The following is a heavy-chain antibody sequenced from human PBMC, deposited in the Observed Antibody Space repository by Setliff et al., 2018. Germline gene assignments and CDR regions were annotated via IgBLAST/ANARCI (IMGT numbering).Heavy chain of an antibody. CDR1: GFTFSRHG. CDR3: ATKAVAGT. Sequence: PGGSLRLSCAASGFTFSRHGMHWVRQAPGKGLEWVAVIWFDGSDKYYADSVKGRSTISRDNSKNTLYLQMNSLGAEDTAVYYCATKAVAGTGGQGTLVTVSS. CDR2: IWFDGSDK. D-gene: IGHD6-19*01. J-gene: IGHJ4*02. V-gene: IGHV3-33*01.